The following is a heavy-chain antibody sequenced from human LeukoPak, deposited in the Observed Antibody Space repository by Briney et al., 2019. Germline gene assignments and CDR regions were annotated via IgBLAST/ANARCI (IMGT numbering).Heavy chain of an antibody. Sequence: GASVKVSCKASGYTFTSYGISWVRQAPGQGLEWMGIINPSGGSTSYAQKFQGRVTMTRDMSTSTVYMELSSLRSEDTAVYYCAREAYYDFWSGYYGYWGQGTLVTVSS. CDR1: GYTFTSYG. CDR3: AREAYYDFWSGYYGY. D-gene: IGHD3-3*01. CDR2: INPSGGST. V-gene: IGHV1-46*01. J-gene: IGHJ4*02.